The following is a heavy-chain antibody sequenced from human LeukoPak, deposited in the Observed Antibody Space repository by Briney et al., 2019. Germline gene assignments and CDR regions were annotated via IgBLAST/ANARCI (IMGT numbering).Heavy chain of an antibody. CDR3: ASNYYDSSGYYPHFDY. D-gene: IGHD3-22*01. CDR1: GGTFSSYA. CDR2: IIPIFGTA. Sequence: ASEKVSCKASGGTFSSYAISWVRQAPGQGLEWMGGIIPIFGTANYAQKFQGRVTITTDESTSTAYMELSSLRSEDTAVYYCASNYYDSSGYYPHFDYWGQGTLVTVSS. J-gene: IGHJ4*02. V-gene: IGHV1-69*05.